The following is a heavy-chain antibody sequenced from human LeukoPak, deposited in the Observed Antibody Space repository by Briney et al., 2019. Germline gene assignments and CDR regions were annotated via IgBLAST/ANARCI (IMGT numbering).Heavy chain of an antibody. CDR2: IYYSGST. Sequence: SETLSLTCTVSGGSISSSSYYWGWIRQPPGKGLEWIGSIYYSGSTYYNPSLKSRVTISVDTSKNQFSLKLSSVTAADTAVYYCARTLPSDYRGPPGWFDPWGQGTLVTVSS. CDR1: GGSISSSSYY. J-gene: IGHJ5*02. D-gene: IGHD4-11*01. V-gene: IGHV4-39*07. CDR3: ARTLPSDYRGPPGWFDP.